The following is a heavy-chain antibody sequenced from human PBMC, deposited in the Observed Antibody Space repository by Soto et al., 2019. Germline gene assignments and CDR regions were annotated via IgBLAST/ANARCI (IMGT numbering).Heavy chain of an antibody. D-gene: IGHD3-22*01. CDR1: GFTFDDYS. CDR2: ISWNSGSI. V-gene: IGHV3-9*01. CDR3: AKARATPYDVFYV. Sequence: GGSLRLSCAASGFTFDDYSVHWVRQAPGKGPEWVSGISWNSGSIGYADSVKGRFTISRDNAKNSLYLQMNSLRAEDTALYYWAKARATPYDVFYVWGKG. J-gene: IGHJ6*03.